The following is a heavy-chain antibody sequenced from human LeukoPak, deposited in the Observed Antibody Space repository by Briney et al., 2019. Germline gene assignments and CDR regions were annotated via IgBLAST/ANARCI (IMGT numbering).Heavy chain of an antibody. J-gene: IGHJ4*02. CDR2: IYYSGST. V-gene: IGHV4-59*01. CDR1: GGSLNNYY. D-gene: IGHD5-24*01. CDR3: ARGNGYNYY. Sequence: SETLSLSCAVSGGSLNNYYWSWMRQPPGKGLEWIAYIYYSGSTNYNPSLKSRVTISLHTPKNQFSLKLSSVTAADTAVYYCARGNGYNYYWGQGTLVTVSS.